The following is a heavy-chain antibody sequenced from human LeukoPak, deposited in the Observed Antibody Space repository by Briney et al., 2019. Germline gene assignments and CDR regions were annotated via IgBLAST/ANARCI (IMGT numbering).Heavy chain of an antibody. CDR3: ARGRAALYYYYMDV. D-gene: IGHD2-15*01. CDR2: INPNSGGT. J-gene: IGHJ6*03. V-gene: IGHV1-2*02. Sequence: GASVKVSCKASGYTFTGYHMHWVRQAPGQGLEWMGWINPNSGGTNYAQKFQGRVTMTRDTSISTAYMELSRLRSDDTAVYYCARGRAALYYYYMDVWGKGTTVTVSS. CDR1: GYTFTGYH.